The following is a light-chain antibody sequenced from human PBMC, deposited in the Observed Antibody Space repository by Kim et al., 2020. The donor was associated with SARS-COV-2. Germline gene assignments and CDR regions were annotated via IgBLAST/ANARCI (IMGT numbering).Light chain of an antibody. V-gene: IGKV1-27*01. Sequence: ASVGDRVTITCRASQDITNYLAWYQQKPGTAPKRLIYGASSLQTGVPSRFSGSGSGTEFTLTIGSLQPEDVATYYCQKYGTAPWTFGPGTKVDIK. CDR3: QKYGTAPWT. CDR1: QDITNY. J-gene: IGKJ1*01. CDR2: GAS.